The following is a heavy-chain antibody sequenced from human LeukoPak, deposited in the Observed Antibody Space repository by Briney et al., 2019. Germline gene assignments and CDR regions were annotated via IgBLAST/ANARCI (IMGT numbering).Heavy chain of an antibody. CDR1: GDSISSRSYY. J-gene: IGHJ4*02. D-gene: IGHD3-16*01. CDR3: ARHVESLGAGFPFDC. V-gene: IGHV4-39*01. CDR2: ISFNERT. Sequence: SETLSLTCSVSGDSISSRSYYWGWIRQPPGKGLEWIGTISFNERTYYNPSLKSRVSISGDTSKNQFSLRLSSVTAADTAMYYCARHVESLGAGFPFDCWGQGTLVTVSS.